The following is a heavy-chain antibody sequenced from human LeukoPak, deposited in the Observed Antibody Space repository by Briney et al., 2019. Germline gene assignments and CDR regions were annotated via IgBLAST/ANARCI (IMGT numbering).Heavy chain of an antibody. CDR2: VGGRSSGT. V-gene: IGHV3-23*01. CDR3: ARGRGLGVVSPYFDY. CDR1: GFTFSNYA. D-gene: IGHD3-3*01. Sequence: GGSLRLSCAASGFTFSNYAVSWVRQAPRKGLEWVSTVGGRSSGTYYADSVKGRFTISRDNSENTFYLQMNSLRVEDTAVYYCARGRGLGVVSPYFDYWGQGTLVTVSS. J-gene: IGHJ4*02.